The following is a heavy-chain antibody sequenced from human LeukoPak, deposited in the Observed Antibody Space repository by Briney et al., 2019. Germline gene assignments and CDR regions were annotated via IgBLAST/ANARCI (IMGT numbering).Heavy chain of an antibody. Sequence: TGGSLRLSCAASGFTFSSYSMNWVRQAPGKGLEWVSYISSSSSTIYYADSVKGRFTISRDNAKNSLYLQMNSLRAEDTAVYYCAREDVVPAAYFDYWGQGTLVTVSS. CDR2: ISSSSSTI. CDR1: GFTFSSYS. CDR3: AREDVVPAAYFDY. V-gene: IGHV3-48*04. J-gene: IGHJ4*02. D-gene: IGHD2-2*01.